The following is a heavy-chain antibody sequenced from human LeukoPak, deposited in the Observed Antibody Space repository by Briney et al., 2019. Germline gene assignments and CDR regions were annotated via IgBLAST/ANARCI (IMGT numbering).Heavy chain of an antibody. V-gene: IGHV3-48*01. CDR1: GFTFSSYS. CDR3: ARIYYGSGSYYNTIDY. J-gene: IGHJ4*02. CDR2: ISTSSRTV. D-gene: IGHD3-10*01. Sequence: GGSLRLSCAASGFTFSSYSMNWVRQAPGKGLEWVSYISTSSRTVFYADSVKGRFTISRDNARNSLYLQMNSLRAEDTAVYYCARIYYGSGSYYNTIDYWGQGTLVTVSS.